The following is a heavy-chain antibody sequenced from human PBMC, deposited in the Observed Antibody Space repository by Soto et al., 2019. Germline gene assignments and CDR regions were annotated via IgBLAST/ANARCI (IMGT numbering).Heavy chain of an antibody. D-gene: IGHD6-13*01. Sequence: QVQLVESGGGVVQPGRSLRLSCAASGFTFSSYGMHWVRQAPGKGLEWVAVIWYDGSNKYYADSVKGRFTISRDNSKNTLYLQMNSPRAEDTAVYYCARAAAAGFSYFDYWGQGTLVTVSS. CDR1: GFTFSSYG. CDR3: ARAAAAGFSYFDY. J-gene: IGHJ4*02. CDR2: IWYDGSNK. V-gene: IGHV3-33*01.